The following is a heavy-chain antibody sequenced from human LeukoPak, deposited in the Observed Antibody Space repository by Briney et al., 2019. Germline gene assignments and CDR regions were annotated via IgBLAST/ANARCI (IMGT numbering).Heavy chain of an antibody. D-gene: IGHD6-19*01. J-gene: IGHJ4*02. Sequence: GGSLRLSCAASGFTFSNFAMHWVRQAPGKGLEWVAIISYDGNNKYYADSVKGRFTISRDNAKKAVYLQMNSLRVEDTAVYYCASGIGWIFENWGQGTLVTVSS. CDR1: GFTFSNFA. V-gene: IGHV3-30-3*01. CDR2: ISYDGNNK. CDR3: ASGIGWIFEN.